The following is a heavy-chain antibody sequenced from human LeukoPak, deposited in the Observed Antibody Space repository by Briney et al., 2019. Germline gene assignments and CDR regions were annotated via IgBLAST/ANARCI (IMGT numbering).Heavy chain of an antibody. Sequence: SQTLSLTCAISGDGVSSNSAAWNWIRQSPSRGLEWLGRTYYSSKWYNGYAVSVKSRITINPDTSKNQFSLQLNSVTPEDTAPYYCARGAVAVRNAFDIWGQGTMVTVSS. CDR2: TYYSSKWYN. V-gene: IGHV6-1*01. D-gene: IGHD6-19*01. CDR1: GDGVSSNSAA. CDR3: ARGAVAVRNAFDI. J-gene: IGHJ3*02.